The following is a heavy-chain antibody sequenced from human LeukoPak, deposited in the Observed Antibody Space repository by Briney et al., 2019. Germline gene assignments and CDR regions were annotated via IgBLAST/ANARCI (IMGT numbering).Heavy chain of an antibody. CDR1: GFTFRNYW. V-gene: IGHV3-7*03. CDR3: ARDQYDTWSRRGNFDS. D-gene: IGHD3-3*01. J-gene: IGHJ4*02. CDR2: IKLDGSEK. Sequence: QPGGSLRLSCAVSGFTFRNYWMSWVRQAPGKGLEWVANIKLDGSEKNYVDSVKGRFTISRDNTKNSLYLQMNSLRAEDTAVFYCARDQYDTWSRRGNFDSWGQGTLVIVSS.